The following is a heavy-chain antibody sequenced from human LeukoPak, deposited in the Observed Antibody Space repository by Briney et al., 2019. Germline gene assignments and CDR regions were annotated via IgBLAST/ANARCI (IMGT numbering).Heavy chain of an antibody. D-gene: IGHD4-17*01. CDR1: GYTFTSYA. CDR2: ISAYNGNT. CDR3: ARGRDYGDYEPFDY. Sequence: ASVKVSCKASGYTFTSYAMHWVRQAPGQGLEWMGWISAYNGNTNYAQKLQGRVTMTTDTSTSTAYMELRSLRSDDTAVYYCARGRDYGDYEPFDYWGQGTLVTVSS. V-gene: IGHV1-18*01. J-gene: IGHJ4*02.